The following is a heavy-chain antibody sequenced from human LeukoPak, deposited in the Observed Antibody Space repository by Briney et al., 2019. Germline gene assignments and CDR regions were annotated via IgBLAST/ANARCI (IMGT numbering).Heavy chain of an antibody. J-gene: IGHJ4*02. D-gene: IGHD6-19*01. CDR3: ARLQGSSYSSGWYYYFDY. V-gene: IGHV5-51*01. Sequence: GESLQISCWGSGYYFTSYWIDWVRQMPGKGLEVMGIVYPGDSDTRYSPSFQGQVTISADKSISTAYLQWSSLKASDTARYYCARLQGSSYSSGWYYYFDYWGQGTLVTVSS. CDR1: GYYFTSYW. CDR2: VYPGDSDT.